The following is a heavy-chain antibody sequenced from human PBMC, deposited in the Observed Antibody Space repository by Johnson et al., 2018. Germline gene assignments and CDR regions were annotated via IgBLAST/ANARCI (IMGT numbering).Heavy chain of an antibody. J-gene: IGHJ3*02. Sequence: QVQLVESGGGVVQXGRSXRLXCAASGFTFSSYAMHWVRQAPGKGLEWVAVISYDGSNKDYADSVKGRFTISRDNSKNTLYLQMNSLRAEDTAVYYCARERPSMIVVVTDAFDIWGQGTMVTVSS. V-gene: IGHV3-30-3*01. CDR2: ISYDGSNK. CDR1: GFTFSSYA. D-gene: IGHD3-22*01. CDR3: ARERPSMIVVVTDAFDI.